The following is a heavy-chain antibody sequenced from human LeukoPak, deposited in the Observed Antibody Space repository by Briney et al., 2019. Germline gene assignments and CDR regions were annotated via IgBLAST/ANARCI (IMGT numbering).Heavy chain of an antibody. V-gene: IGHV3-33*01. CDR3: VAILVSGAILQFDL. CDR2: IWYDGSNK. CDR1: GSGMPFSSYG. J-gene: IGHJ2*01. Sequence: PGTSLRLSCEASGSGMPFSSYGLHWVRQAPGKGLEWVAIIWYDGSNKYYADSVKGRFTISKDTSKNTLYLQMNSLRAEDTAVYYYVAILVSGAILQFDLWGRGTLVTVSS. D-gene: IGHD2-2*02.